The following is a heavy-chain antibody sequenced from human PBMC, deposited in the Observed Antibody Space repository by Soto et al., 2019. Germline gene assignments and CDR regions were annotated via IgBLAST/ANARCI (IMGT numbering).Heavy chain of an antibody. Sequence: QLQLQESGPGLVKPSETLSLTCTVSGGSISSSSYYWGWIRQPPGKGLEWIGSTYYSGSTYYNPSLKSRVTISVDTSKNQFSLKLSSVTAADTAVYYCARRTVTTADWYFDLWGRGTLVTVSS. CDR1: GGSISSSSYY. J-gene: IGHJ2*01. D-gene: IGHD4-17*01. V-gene: IGHV4-39*01. CDR2: TYYSGST. CDR3: ARRTVTTADWYFDL.